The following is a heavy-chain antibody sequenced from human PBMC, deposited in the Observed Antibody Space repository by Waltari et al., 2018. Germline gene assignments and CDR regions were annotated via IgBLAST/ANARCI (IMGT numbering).Heavy chain of an antibody. CDR2: SGSSGSTI. J-gene: IGHJ6*02. CDR3: ARVSGELLYYYYGMDV. Sequence: EVQLVESGGGLVQPGGSLRLSCAASGFTFSRYEVNWVRQAQGKGLEWVSYSGSSGSTIYDADSVKGRFTIARDNAKNSLYLQMNSRRAEDTAVYYCARVSGELLYYYYGMDVWGQGTTVTVSS. V-gene: IGHV3-48*03. CDR1: GFTFSRYE. D-gene: IGHD3-10*01.